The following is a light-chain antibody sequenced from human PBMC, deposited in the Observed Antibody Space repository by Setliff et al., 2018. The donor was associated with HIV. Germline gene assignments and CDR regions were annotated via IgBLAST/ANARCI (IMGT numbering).Light chain of an antibody. J-gene: IGLJ1*01. Sequence: QSAPTQPRSVSGSPGQSVTTSCTGTSSDVGGHNYVSWYQHHPGKAPKLMIYDVTKRPSGVPDRFSGSKSGNTASLTISGLQAEDEADYYCCSYAGSYTFYVFGTGTKVTVL. CDR1: SSDVGGHNY. CDR3: CSYAGSYTFYV. V-gene: IGLV2-11*01. CDR2: DVT.